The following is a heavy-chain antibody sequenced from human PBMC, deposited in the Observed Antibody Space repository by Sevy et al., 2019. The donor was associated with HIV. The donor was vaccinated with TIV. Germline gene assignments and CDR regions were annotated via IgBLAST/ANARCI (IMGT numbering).Heavy chain of an antibody. CDR2: ISYDGTDK. Sequence: GESLKISCAASGFTFTTYAMHWVRQASGKGLDWVAFISYDGTDKYYADSVKGRFTISRDSSKNTLSLQMNSLRAEDTAVYYCARDGITNGWYRGYYFDYWGQGTLVTVSS. D-gene: IGHD6-19*01. CDR3: ARDGITNGWYRGYYFDY. J-gene: IGHJ4*02. V-gene: IGHV3-30*04. CDR1: GFTFTTYA.